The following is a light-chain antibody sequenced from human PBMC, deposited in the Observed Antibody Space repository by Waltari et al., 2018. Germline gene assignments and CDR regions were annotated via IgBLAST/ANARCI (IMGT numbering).Light chain of an antibody. V-gene: IGKV3-11*02. CDR3: QRHGYWPLT. J-gene: IGKJ5*01. CDR2: DVS. Sequence: EIVLTQSPATLSLSPGERVTLSCRPSQSVTTSLSSYQQKPGQAPRLLIYDVSNRATGIPARFSGSGCGRGFALTISSLVPADFAVYYCQRHGYWPLTFGQGTRLEI. CDR1: QSVTTS.